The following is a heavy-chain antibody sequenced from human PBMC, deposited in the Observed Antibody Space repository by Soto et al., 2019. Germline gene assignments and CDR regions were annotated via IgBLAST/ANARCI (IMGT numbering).Heavy chain of an antibody. D-gene: IGHD4-17*01. CDR1: GGSFSGYY. V-gene: IGHV4-34*01. J-gene: IGHJ4*02. CDR2: INHSGST. Sequence: QVQLQQWGAGLLKPSETLSLTCAVYGGSFSGYYWSWIRQPPGKGLEWIGEINHSGSTNYNPSLKSRVTISVDTSKNQFPLKLSSVTAADTAVYYCARQRVTTPPLRHHLDYWGQGTLVTVSS. CDR3: ARQRVTTPPLRHHLDY.